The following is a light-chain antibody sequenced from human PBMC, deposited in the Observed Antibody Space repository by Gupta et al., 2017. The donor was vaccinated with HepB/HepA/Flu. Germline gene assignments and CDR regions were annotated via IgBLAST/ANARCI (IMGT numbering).Light chain of an antibody. CDR3: SSYTISSTVV. Sequence: QSALTQPASVSGSPGQSITISCTVTNRSVGGYNYVSWYQQHPGKAPKLMIYDVSNRPSGVSNRFSGSKSGNTASLTISGLQAEDDADYYCSSYTISSTVVFGGGTKLTVL. CDR2: DVS. J-gene: IGLJ2*01. CDR1: NRSVGGYNY. V-gene: IGLV2-14*03.